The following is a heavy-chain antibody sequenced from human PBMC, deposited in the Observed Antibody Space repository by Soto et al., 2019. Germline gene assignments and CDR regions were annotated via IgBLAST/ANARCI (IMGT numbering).Heavy chain of an antibody. D-gene: IGHD1-1*01. V-gene: IGHV4-59*12. J-gene: IGHJ4*02. CDR2: IYYSGST. CDR1: GGSISSYY. Sequence: SETLSLTCTVSGGSISSYYWSWIRQPPGKGLEWIGYIYYSGSTNYNPSLKSRVTISVDTSKNQFSLKLSSVTAADTAVYYCARDGLEQAFDYWGQGTLVTVSS. CDR3: ARDGLEQAFDY.